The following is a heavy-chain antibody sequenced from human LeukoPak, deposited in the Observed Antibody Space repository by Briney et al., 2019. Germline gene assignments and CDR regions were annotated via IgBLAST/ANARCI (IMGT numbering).Heavy chain of an antibody. CDR2: IGISNGNT. J-gene: IGHJ4*01. Sequence: GGSLRLSCAASGFNFIDYSMKWVRQAPGKGLEWILYIGISNGNTKYADSVKGRFTISRDKARNSLYLQMNSLRVEDTAVYYCARDHRYAFDNWGHGTLVTVSS. V-gene: IGHV3-48*01. D-gene: IGHD5-12*01. CDR3: ARDHRYAFDN. CDR1: GFNFIDYS.